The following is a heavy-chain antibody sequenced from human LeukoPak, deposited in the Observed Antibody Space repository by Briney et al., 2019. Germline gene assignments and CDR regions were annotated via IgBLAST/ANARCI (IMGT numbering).Heavy chain of an antibody. CDR2: ISYDGSNK. V-gene: IGHV3-30*03. J-gene: IGHJ4*02. CDR1: GFTFSSYG. Sequence: GGSLRLSCAASGFTFSSYGMHWVRQAPGKGLEWVAVISYDGSNKYYADSVKGRFTISRDNAQSTLYLQMNSLSAEDTAVYYCARDYPPDWGQGTLVTVSA. CDR3: ARDYPPD.